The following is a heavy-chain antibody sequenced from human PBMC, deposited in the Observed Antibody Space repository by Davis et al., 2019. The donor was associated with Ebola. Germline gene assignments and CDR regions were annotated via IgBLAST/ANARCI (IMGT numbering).Heavy chain of an antibody. Sequence: GESLKISCAASGFTFSSYWMSWVRQAPGKGLEWVANIKQDGSEKYYVDSVKGRFTISRDNAKNSLYLQMNSLRAEDTAVYYCARGPYSSGWYWVYFDYWGQGTLVTVSS. CDR3: ARGPYSSGWYWVYFDY. V-gene: IGHV3-7*03. J-gene: IGHJ4*02. D-gene: IGHD6-19*01. CDR2: IKQDGSEK. CDR1: GFTFSSYW.